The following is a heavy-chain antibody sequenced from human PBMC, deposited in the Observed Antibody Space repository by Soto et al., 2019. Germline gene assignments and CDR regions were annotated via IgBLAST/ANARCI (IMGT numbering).Heavy chain of an antibody. D-gene: IGHD3-16*02. CDR2: INPNSGGT. J-gene: IGHJ4*02. CDR1: GYTFTGYY. V-gene: IGHV1-2*02. Sequence: ASVKVSCKASGYTFTGYYMHWVRQAPGQGLEWMGWINPNSGGTNYAQKFQGRVTMTRDTSISTAYMELSRLRSDDTAVYYCARDSYRYGANGFDYWGQGTLVTVSS. CDR3: ARDSYRYGANGFDY.